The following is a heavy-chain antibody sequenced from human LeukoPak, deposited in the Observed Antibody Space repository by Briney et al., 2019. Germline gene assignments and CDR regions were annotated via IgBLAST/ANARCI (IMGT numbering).Heavy chain of an antibody. CDR3: ARNDPEIVVVPAAIMVY. J-gene: IGHJ4*02. CDR1: GFTVSSNY. CDR2: IKQDGSEK. D-gene: IGHD2-2*01. V-gene: IGHV3-7*01. Sequence: GGSLRLSCAASGFTVSSNYMIWVRQAPGKGLEWVANIKQDGSEKYYVDSVKGRFTISRDNAKNSLYLQMNSLRAEDTAVYYCARNDPEIVVVPAAIMVYWGQGTLVTVSS.